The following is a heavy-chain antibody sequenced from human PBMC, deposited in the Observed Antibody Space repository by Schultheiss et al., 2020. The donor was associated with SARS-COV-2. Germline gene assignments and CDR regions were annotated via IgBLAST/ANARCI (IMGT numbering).Heavy chain of an antibody. CDR2: IIPIFGTA. J-gene: IGHJ4*02. V-gene: IGHV1-69*13. CDR3: ARMTSSSWSFINYFDY. CDR1: GGTFSSYA. Sequence: SVKVSCKASGGTFSSYAISWVRQAPGQGLEWMGGIIPIFGTANYAQKFQGRVTITADESTSTAYMELRSLRSDDTAVYYCARMTSSSWSFINYFDYWGQGTLVTVSS. D-gene: IGHD6-13*01.